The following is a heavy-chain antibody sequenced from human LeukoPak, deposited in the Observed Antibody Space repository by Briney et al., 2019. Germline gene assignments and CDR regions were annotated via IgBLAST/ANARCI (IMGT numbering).Heavy chain of an antibody. Sequence: ASLKVSCKASGYTSTSYDINWVRQAPGQGLEWMGWMNPNSGNTGYAQKFQGRVTMTRNTPISTAYMELSSLGSEDTAVYYCARATRDCSSASCYNCWGQGTLVTVSS. D-gene: IGHD2-2*02. V-gene: IGHV1-8*01. J-gene: IGHJ4*02. CDR2: MNPNSGNT. CDR1: GYTSTSYD. CDR3: ARATRDCSSASCYNC.